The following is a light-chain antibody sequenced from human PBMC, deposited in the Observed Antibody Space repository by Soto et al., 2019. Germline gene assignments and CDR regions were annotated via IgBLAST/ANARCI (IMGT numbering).Light chain of an antibody. CDR3: SAWDDSLKGYV. CDR2: HNY. V-gene: IGLV1-47*01. CDR1: SSNIGSDF. Sequence: QSVLTQPPSASGTPGQRVTISCSGSSSNIGSDFVYWYQQLPGTAPKLLIYHNYQRPSGVPDRFSGSKSGTSASLAISDLRSEDEGDYYCSAWDDSLKGYVFGAGTKVTVL. J-gene: IGLJ1*01.